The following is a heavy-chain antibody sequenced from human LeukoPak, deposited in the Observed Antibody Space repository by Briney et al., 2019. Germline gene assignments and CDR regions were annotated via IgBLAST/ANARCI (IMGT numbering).Heavy chain of an antibody. V-gene: IGHV1-46*01. D-gene: IGHD2-2*01. CDR1: GYTFTSYY. CDR3: ANPIIVVVPAAPVSSTRPDAFDI. CDR2: INPSGGST. Sequence: ASVKVSCKASGYTFTSYYMHWVRQAPGQGLEWMGIINPSGGSTSYAQKFQGRVTMTRDTSTSTVYMELSSLRSEDTAVYYCANPIIVVVPAAPVSSTRPDAFDIWGQGTMVTVSS. J-gene: IGHJ3*02.